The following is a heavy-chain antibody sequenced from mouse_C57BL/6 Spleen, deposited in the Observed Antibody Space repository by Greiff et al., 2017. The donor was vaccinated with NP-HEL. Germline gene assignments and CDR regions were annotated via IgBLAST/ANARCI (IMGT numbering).Heavy chain of an antibody. CDR1: GYAFSSYW. CDR2: IYPGDGDT. D-gene: IGHD2-2*01. J-gene: IGHJ2*01. Sequence: QVQLKQSGAELVKPGASVKISCKASGYAFSSYWMNWVKQRPGKGLEWIGQIYPGDGDTNYNGKFKGKATLTADKSSSTAYMQLSSLTSEDSAVYFCARWDLSTMVTNWGQGTTLTVSS. CDR3: ARWDLSTMVTN. V-gene: IGHV1-80*01.